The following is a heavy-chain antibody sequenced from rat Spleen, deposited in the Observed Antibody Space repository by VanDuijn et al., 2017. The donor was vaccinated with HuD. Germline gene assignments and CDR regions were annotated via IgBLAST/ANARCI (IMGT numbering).Heavy chain of an antibody. CDR1: GFTFSDYA. CDR2: IIYDGSST. CDR3: TREAEKPFHYFDY. D-gene: IGHD3-4*01. J-gene: IGHJ2*01. Sequence: EVQLVESGGGLVQPGRSLKLSCAASGFTFSDYAMAWVRQAPKKGLEWVATIIYDGSSTYYRDSVKGRFTISRDNAKSILYLQMDSLRSEDTATYYCTREAEKPFHYFDYWGQGVMVTVSS. V-gene: IGHV5-17*01.